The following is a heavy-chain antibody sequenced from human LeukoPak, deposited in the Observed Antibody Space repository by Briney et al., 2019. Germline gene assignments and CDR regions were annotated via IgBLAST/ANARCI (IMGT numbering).Heavy chain of an antibody. CDR3: ARSYDSEYFDY. J-gene: IGHJ4*02. V-gene: IGHV3-30-3*01. CDR2: ISYDGSNK. D-gene: IGHD2-15*01. CDR1: GFNFHNYA. Sequence: GGSLRLSCTASGFNFHNYAMHWVRQAPGKGLEWVAVISYDGSNKYYADSVKGRFTISRDNSKNTLYLQMNSLRAEDTAVYYCARSYDSEYFDYWGQGTLVTVSS.